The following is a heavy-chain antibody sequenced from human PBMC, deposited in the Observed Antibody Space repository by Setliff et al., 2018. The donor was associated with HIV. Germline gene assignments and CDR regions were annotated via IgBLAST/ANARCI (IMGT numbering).Heavy chain of an antibody. CDR2: IYTSGST. Sequence: SETLSLTCTVSGGSISSGSYYWSWIRQPAGKGLEWIGHIYTSGSTDYNPSLKSRVTISVHTSKNQFSLKLSSVTAADTAVYYCARSRESSGYYRDYYYYLDVWGKGTTVTVSS. CDR3: ARSRESSGYYRDYYYYLDV. J-gene: IGHJ6*03. D-gene: IGHD6-19*01. CDR1: GGSISSGSYY. V-gene: IGHV4-61*09.